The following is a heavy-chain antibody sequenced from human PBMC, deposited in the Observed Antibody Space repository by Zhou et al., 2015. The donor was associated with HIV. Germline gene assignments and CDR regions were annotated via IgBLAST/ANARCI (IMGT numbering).Heavy chain of an antibody. V-gene: IGHV1-46*01. J-gene: IGHJ4*02. CDR1: GYSFTRYY. CDR3: ARGNLEWLLYDGTAKDVLGYFDY. D-gene: IGHD3-3*01. Sequence: QVQLVQSGAEVKKPGVSVKVSCKASGYSFTRYYIHWVRQAPGQGLEWMGIINPSGGSTSYAQKFKGRVTMTRDTSTSTVYMDLSSLRSDDTAVYYCARGNLEWLLYDGTAKDVLGYFDYWGQGTLVTVSS. CDR2: INPSGGST.